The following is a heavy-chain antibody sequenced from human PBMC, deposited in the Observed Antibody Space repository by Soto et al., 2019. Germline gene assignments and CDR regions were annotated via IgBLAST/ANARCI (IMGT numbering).Heavy chain of an antibody. CDR2: ISGGGDAT. V-gene: IGHV3-23*01. J-gene: IGHJ4*02. CDR3: ARETGYSSGWRQDY. CDR1: TFTFSSYA. D-gene: IGHD6-19*01. Sequence: SLRLSCTASTFTFSSYAMSWVRQAPGKGLEWVSAISGGGDATFYADSLRGRFTISRDNSRNTLYLQVNSLRVEDTAVYYCARETGYSSGWRQDYWGQGTLVTVSS.